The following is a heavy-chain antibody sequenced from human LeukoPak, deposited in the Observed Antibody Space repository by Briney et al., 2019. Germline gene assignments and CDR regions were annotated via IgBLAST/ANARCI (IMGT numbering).Heavy chain of an antibody. CDR2: INHSGST. J-gene: IGHJ6*03. CDR3: ARVRSSSWYRYYYYMDV. V-gene: IGHV4-34*01. D-gene: IGHD6-13*01. CDR1: GGSFSGYY. Sequence: PSETLSLTCAAYGGSFSGYYWSWIRQPPGKGLEWIGEINHSGSTNYKPSLKSRVTISVDTSKNQFSLKLSSVTAADTAVYYCARVRSSSWYRYYYYMDVWGKGTTVTVSS.